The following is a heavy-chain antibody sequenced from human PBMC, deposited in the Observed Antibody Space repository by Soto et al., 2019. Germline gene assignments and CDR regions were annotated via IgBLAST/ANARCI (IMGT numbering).Heavy chain of an antibody. CDR2: IYYIGRT. J-gene: IGHJ4*02. CDR1: GESISSSSYY. D-gene: IGHD2-21*02. V-gene: IGHV4-39*01. CDR3: ARQRTTVVTQAYFDH. Sequence: SETLSLTCIVSGESISSSSYYWGWIRQPPGKGLEWIGSIYYIGRTYYNPSFKSRVTISIDTSKNQLSLKLSSVTATDTAVYYCARQRTTVVTQAYFDHWGQRALVTVSS.